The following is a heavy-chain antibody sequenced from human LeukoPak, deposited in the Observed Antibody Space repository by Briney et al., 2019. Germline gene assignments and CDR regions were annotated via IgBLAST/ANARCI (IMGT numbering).Heavy chain of an antibody. D-gene: IGHD3-22*01. Sequence: GASVKVSCKASVGTFSSYAISWVRQAPGQGLEWMGGIIPIFGTANYAQKFQGRVTITTDESTSTAYMELSSLRSEDTAVYYCAKEQYYYDSSGYYPLFDYWGQGTLVTVSS. CDR2: IIPIFGTA. V-gene: IGHV1-69*05. J-gene: IGHJ4*02. CDR3: AKEQYYYDSSGYYPLFDY. CDR1: VGTFSSYA.